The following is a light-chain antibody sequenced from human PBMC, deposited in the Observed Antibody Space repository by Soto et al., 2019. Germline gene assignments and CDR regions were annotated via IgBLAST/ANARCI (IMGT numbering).Light chain of an antibody. Sequence: IVLTQSPGTLSLCPGESATLSCRASQSISSSYLAWYQQKPGQAPRLLIYDASNRATGIPARFSGSGSGTDFTLTISSLEPEDFAVYFCHQYGASPETFGQGTKVDI. CDR1: QSISSSY. J-gene: IGKJ1*01. V-gene: IGKV3-20*01. CDR2: DAS. CDR3: HQYGASPET.